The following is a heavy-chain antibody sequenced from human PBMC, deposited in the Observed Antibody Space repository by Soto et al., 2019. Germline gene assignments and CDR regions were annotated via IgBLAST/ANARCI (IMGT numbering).Heavy chain of an antibody. CDR1: GYAFTTYG. D-gene: IGHD1-1*01. CDR3: ARGRYGDY. J-gene: IGHJ4*02. V-gene: IGHV1-18*01. Sequence: QVHLVQSGAEVKKPGASVKVSCKGSGYAFTTYGITWVRQAPGQGLEWMGWISAHNGNTNYAQKIQGRVTVTRDTSTSTAYMALRSLRSADTAVYYCARGRYGDYWGQGARVTVSS. CDR2: ISAHNGNT.